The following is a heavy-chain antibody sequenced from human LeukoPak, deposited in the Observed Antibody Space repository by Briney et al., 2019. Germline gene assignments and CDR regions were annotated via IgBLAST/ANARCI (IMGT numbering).Heavy chain of an antibody. V-gene: IGHV4-30-4*01. CDR1: GGSTSSGDYY. J-gene: IGHJ3*02. CDR3: AIARHIVAVTAFPGAFDI. Sequence: PSETLSLTCTVSGGSTSSGDYYWSWIRQSPGKGLEWIGYIYYSGSTYYNPSLKSRVTISVDTSKNQFSLKLTSVTAADTAVYYCAIARHIVAVTAFPGAFDIWGQGTMVTVSS. CDR2: IYYSGST. D-gene: IGHD2-21*02.